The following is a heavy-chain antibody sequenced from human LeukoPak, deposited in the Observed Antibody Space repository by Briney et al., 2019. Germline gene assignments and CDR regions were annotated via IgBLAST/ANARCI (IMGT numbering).Heavy chain of an antibody. CDR1: GFTFSNYA. CDR2: ISGNAATT. J-gene: IGHJ4*02. V-gene: IGHV3-23*01. Sequence: PGGSLRLSCAASGFTFSNYAMSWVRQAPGKGLEWVSAISGNAATTYYADSVKGRFTISRDSSKNTLSLQMNSLSAEDTAVYYCTKSRSGWYLWDHWGQGTLVTVSS. CDR3: TKSRSGWYLWDH. D-gene: IGHD6-19*01.